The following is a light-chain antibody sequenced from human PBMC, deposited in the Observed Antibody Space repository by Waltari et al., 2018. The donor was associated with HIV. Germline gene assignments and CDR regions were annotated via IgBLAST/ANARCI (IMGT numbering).Light chain of an antibody. J-gene: IGLJ2*01. CDR3: AAYAGNNIVI. V-gene: IGLV2-8*01. Sequence: QSALTQPPSASGSPGQSVTVSCTGTSSDIGYFNYVSWYQQHPGKAPKLLIYDVNNPPAGVHDRFSAAKSGATASLTVSGLLAEDEADYYCAAYAGNNIVIFGGGTKVTV. CDR2: DVN. CDR1: SSDIGYFNY.